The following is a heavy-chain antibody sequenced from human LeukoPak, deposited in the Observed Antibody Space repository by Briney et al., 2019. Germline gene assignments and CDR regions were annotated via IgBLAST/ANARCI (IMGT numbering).Heavy chain of an antibody. J-gene: IGHJ4*02. D-gene: IGHD6-13*01. Sequence: SETLSLTCTVSGGSINSYYWSWIRQPAGKGLEWIGRIYTSGSTNYNPSLKSRVTMSVDTSKNQFSLKLSSVTAADTAVYYCARIRRTYSSSWPHYFDYWGQGTLVTVSS. V-gene: IGHV4-4*07. CDR1: GGSINSYY. CDR2: IYTSGST. CDR3: ARIRRTYSSSWPHYFDY.